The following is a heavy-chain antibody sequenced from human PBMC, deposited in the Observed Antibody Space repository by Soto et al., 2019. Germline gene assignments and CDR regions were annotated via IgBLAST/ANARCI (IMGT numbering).Heavy chain of an antibody. CDR2: ISSTTNYI. V-gene: IGHV3-21*06. J-gene: IGHJ4*02. CDR3: ARESEDLTSNFDY. Sequence: GGSLRLSCAASGFTFTRYSINWFRQSPGKGREWVSSISSTTNYIYYGDSMKGRFTISRDNAKNSLYLEMNSLRAEDTAVYYCARESEDLTSNFDYWGQGTLVTVAS. CDR1: GFTFTRYS.